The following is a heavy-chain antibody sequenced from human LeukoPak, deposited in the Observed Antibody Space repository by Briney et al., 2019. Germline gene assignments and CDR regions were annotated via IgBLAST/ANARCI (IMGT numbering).Heavy chain of an antibody. CDR1: GYTLTELS. Sequence: GASVKVSCKVSGYTLTELSMHWVRQAPGKGLEWMGGFDPEDGETIYAQKSQGRVTMTEDTSTDTAYMELSSLRSEDTAVYYCVSSSSWYFDYWGQGTLVTVSS. CDR2: FDPEDGET. D-gene: IGHD6-6*01. V-gene: IGHV1-24*01. CDR3: VSSSSWYFDY. J-gene: IGHJ4*02.